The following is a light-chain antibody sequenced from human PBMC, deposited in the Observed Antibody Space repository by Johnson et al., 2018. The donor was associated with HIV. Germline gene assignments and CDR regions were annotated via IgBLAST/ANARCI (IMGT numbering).Light chain of an antibody. V-gene: IGLV1-51*01. CDR3: GTWERSLSYNYV. CDR1: SSNIGNNY. Sequence: QSVLTQPPSMSAAPGQKVTISCSASSSNIGNNYVSWYQQLPGTAPKLLIYDNNKRPSGIPDRFSGSKSGTSATLGITGLPTGAEADYYCGTWERSLSYNYVFGTGTKVTVL. J-gene: IGLJ1*01. CDR2: DNN.